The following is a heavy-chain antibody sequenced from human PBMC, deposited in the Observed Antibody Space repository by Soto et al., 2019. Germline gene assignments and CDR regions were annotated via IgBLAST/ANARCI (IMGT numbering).Heavy chain of an antibody. D-gene: IGHD2-2*01. CDR2: IYYSGST. Sequence: SETLSLTCAVSGGSISSGGYSWGWIRQPPGKGLEWIGTIYYSGSTYYNPSLKSRVTISVDTSKNQFSLKLSSVTAADTAVYYCARSSTSANYFDYWGQGTLVTVSS. V-gene: IGHV4-39*01. CDR3: ARSSTSANYFDY. J-gene: IGHJ4*02. CDR1: GGSISSGGYS.